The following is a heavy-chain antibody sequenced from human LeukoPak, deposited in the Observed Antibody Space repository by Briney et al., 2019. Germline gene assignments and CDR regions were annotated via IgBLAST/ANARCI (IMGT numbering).Heavy chain of an antibody. D-gene: IGHD5-18*01. J-gene: IGHJ4*02. CDR2: INHSGST. CDR3: ARGKGIQLWLKRGYYFDY. CDR1: GGSFSGYY. Sequence: SETLSLTCAVYGGSFSGYYWSWIRQPPGKGLEWIEEINHSGSTNYNPSLKSRVTISVDTSKNQFSLKLSSVTAADTAVYYCARGKGIQLWLKRGYYFDYWGQGTLVTVSS. V-gene: IGHV4-34*01.